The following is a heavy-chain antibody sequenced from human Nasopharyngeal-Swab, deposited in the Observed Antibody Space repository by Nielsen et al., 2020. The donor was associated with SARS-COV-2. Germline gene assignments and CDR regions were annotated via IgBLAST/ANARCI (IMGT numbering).Heavy chain of an antibody. CDR3: AGGYSYARIEIDAFDI. CDR2: INPNSGGT. J-gene: IGHJ3*02. D-gene: IGHD5-18*01. Sequence: ASVKVSCKASGYTFTGYYMHWVRQAPGQGLEWMGRINPNSGGTKYSQKFQGRVTMTRDTSISTAYMELSRLGSDDTAVYYCAGGYSYARIEIDAFDIWGQGTMVTVSS. V-gene: IGHV1-2*06. CDR1: GYTFTGYY.